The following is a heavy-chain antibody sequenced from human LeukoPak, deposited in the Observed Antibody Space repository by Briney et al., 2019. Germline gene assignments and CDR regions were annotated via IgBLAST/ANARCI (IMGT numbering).Heavy chain of an antibody. CDR1: GGSISSSSYY. V-gene: IGHV4-39*01. D-gene: IGHD3-10*01. CDR3: ARHYYGSGSQDFDY. J-gene: IGHJ4*02. Sequence: SETLSLTCTVSGGSISSSSYYWGWIRQPPGKGLECIGSIYYSGSTYYNPSLKSRVTISVDTSKNQFSLKLSSVTAADTAVYYCARHYYGSGSQDFDYWGQGTLVTVSS. CDR2: IYYSGST.